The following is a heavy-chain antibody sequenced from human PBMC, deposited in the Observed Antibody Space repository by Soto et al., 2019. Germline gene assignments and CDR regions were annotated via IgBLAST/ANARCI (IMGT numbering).Heavy chain of an antibody. J-gene: IGHJ4*02. D-gene: IGHD2-21*01. CDR3: ARHGDCFFEH. V-gene: IGHV3-7*01. Sequence: GSLRLSCTASGFTFSRDWMAWVRQAPGKGLEWVGNIKEDGIDKYYVDSVKGRFTMARDNAKNLLYLQMNSLRAEDTAVYYCARHGDCFFEHWGWGTLVTVSS. CDR1: GFTFSRDW. CDR2: IKEDGIDK.